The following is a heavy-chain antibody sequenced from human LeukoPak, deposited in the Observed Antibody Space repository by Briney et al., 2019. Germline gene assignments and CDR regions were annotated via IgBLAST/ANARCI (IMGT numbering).Heavy chain of an antibody. J-gene: IGHJ4*02. D-gene: IGHD5-24*01. CDR2: INPNSGGT. CDR1: GYTFTGYY. Sequence: ASVKVSCKASGYTFTGYYMHWVRQAPGQGLEWMGWINPNSGGTNYAQKFQGRVTMTRDTSISTAYMELSRLRSDDTAVYYCASPQGRDGYNYDYWGQGTLVTVSS. CDR3: ASPQGRDGYNYDY. V-gene: IGHV1-2*02.